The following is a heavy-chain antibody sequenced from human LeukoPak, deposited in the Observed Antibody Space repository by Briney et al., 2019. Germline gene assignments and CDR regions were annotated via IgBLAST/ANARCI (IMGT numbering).Heavy chain of an antibody. J-gene: IGHJ2*01. D-gene: IGHD2-2*01. V-gene: IGHV3-23*01. CDR3: AKRTEYCSSTRCAFWYFDL. CDR1: GITVSSYA. Sequence: GGSLRLPCAASGITVSSYAMSWVRQAPGKGLDWVSSISGSGGSTHYADSVQGRFTISRDNAKNTLYLQMDSLRGEDTAVYYCAKRTEYCSSTRCAFWYFDLWGRGTLVTVSS. CDR2: ISGSGGST.